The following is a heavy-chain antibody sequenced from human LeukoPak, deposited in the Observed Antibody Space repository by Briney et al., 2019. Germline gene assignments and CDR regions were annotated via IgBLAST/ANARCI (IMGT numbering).Heavy chain of an antibody. D-gene: IGHD6-6*01. CDR3: ARGVAARPTLFYYYYMDV. J-gene: IGHJ6*03. V-gene: IGHV1-18*01. CDR1: GYTFTSYG. CDR2: ISAYNGNT. Sequence: AASVKVSCKASGYTFTSYGISWVRQAPGQGLEWMGWISAYNGNTNYAQKLQGRVTMTTDTSTSTAYMELRSLRSDDTAVYYCARGVAARPTLFYYYYMDVWGRGTTVTVSS.